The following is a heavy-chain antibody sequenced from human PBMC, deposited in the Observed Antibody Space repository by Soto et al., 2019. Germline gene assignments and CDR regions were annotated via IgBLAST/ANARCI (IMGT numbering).Heavy chain of an antibody. V-gene: IGHV1-8*01. Sequence: ASVKVSCKASGYTFTSYDINWVRQATGQGLEWMGWMNPNSGNTGYAQKFQGRVTMTRNTSISTAYMELSSLRSEDTAVYYCARVNTMVRGVMNWFDPWGQGTLVTVSS. CDR3: ARVNTMVRGVMNWFDP. CDR1: GYTFTSYD. D-gene: IGHD3-10*01. J-gene: IGHJ5*02. CDR2: MNPNSGNT.